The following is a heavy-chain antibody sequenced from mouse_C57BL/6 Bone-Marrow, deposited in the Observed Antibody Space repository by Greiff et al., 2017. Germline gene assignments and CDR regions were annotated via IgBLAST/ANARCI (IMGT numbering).Heavy chain of an antibody. Sequence: DVKLVESGGGLVQPGGSLSLSCAASGFTFTDYYMSWVRQPPGKALEWLGFIRNKANGYTTEYRASLKGRFTISRDNSQSILYLHMNALRSTDSATDYGARCPVPLHSRVVRYAIDDWGKGTSVTVSS. D-gene: IGHD1-1*01. V-gene: IGHV7-3*01. CDR1: GFTFTDYY. CDR3: ARCPVPLHSRVVRYAIDD. CDR2: IRNKANGYTT. J-gene: IGHJ4*01.